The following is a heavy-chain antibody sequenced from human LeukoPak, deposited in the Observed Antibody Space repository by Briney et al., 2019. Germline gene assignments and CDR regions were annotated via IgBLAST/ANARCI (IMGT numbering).Heavy chain of an antibody. V-gene: IGHV1-2*02. CDR2: INPNSGGT. CDR1: GYTFTGYY. CDR3: ARDPKGSGWSPGPFDY. D-gene: IGHD6-13*01. J-gene: IGHJ4*02. Sequence: GASVKVSCKASGYTFTGYYMHWVRQAPGQGLEWMGWINPNSGGTNYAQKFQGRVTMTRDTSISTAYMELSRLRSEDTAVYYCARDPKGSGWSPGPFDYWGQGTLVTVSS.